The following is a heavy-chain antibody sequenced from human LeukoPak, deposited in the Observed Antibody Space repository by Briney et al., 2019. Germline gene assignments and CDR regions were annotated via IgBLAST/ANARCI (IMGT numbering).Heavy chain of an antibody. CDR3: VKAQYDFWSGLDY. V-gene: IGHV3-64D*09. J-gene: IGHJ4*02. D-gene: IGHD3-3*01. CDR2: ISGNGGST. Sequence: GGSLRLSCSASGFTFSRYPMHWVRQAPPKDLEYVSAISGNGGSTYYADSVKGRFTISRDNSKNTLYLQMSSLRTEDTAIYYCVKAQYDFWSGLDYWGQGTLVTVSS. CDR1: GFTFSRYP.